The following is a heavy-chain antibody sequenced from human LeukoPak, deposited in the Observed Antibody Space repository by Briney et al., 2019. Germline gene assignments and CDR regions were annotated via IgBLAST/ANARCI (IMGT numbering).Heavy chain of an antibody. Sequence: GESLKISCKGSGYSFTSYWIGWVRQMPGKGLEWMGIIYPGDSDTRYSPSFQGQVTISADKSISTAYLQWSSLKASDTAMYYCARFPQYYESSGHPGNAFDIWGQGTMVTVSS. CDR3: ARFPQYYESSGHPGNAFDI. CDR2: IYPGDSDT. D-gene: IGHD3-22*01. J-gene: IGHJ3*02. CDR1: GYSFTSYW. V-gene: IGHV5-51*01.